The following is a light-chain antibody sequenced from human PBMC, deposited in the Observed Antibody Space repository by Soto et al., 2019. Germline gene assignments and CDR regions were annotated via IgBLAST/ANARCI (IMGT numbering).Light chain of an antibody. Sequence: EIVMTQSPATLSVSPGERVTLSCRASQNIGSNLARYQQKFGQAPRLLIYGASTRVTGIPARISGSGSGTEFTLTITRLQSEAFGVYHGQPYHNWWTFGHGSKV. V-gene: IGKV3-15*01. CDR1: QNIGSN. CDR3: QPYHNWWT. J-gene: IGKJ1*01. CDR2: GAS.